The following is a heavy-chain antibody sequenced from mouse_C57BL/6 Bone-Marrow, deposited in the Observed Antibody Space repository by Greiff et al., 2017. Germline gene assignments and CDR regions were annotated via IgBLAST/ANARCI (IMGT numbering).Heavy chain of an antibody. Sequence: QVHVKQSGAELVRPGTSVKLSCKASGYAFTNYLIEWVKQRPGQGLEWIVVINPGSGGTNYNEKFKGKATLTADKSSSTAYMQLSCLTSEDSAVYFCARGGYYGSTFAYWGQGTLVTVSA. CDR1: GYAFTNYL. CDR2: INPGSGGT. D-gene: IGHD1-1*01. J-gene: IGHJ3*01. CDR3: ARGGYYGSTFAY. V-gene: IGHV1-54*01.